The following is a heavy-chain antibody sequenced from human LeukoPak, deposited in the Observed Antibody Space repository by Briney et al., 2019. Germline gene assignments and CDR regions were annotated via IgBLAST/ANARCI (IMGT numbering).Heavy chain of an antibody. D-gene: IGHD3-10*01. CDR1: GGSFSGYY. V-gene: IGHV4-34*01. J-gene: IGHJ4*02. CDR3: AGDTYGSDY. Sequence: SETLSLTCAVYGGSFSGYYWSWIRQPPGKGLEWIGEINHSGSTNYNPSFKSRVTISVDTSKNQFALKLSSVTAADTAVYYCAGDTYGSDYWGQGTLVTVSS. CDR2: INHSGST.